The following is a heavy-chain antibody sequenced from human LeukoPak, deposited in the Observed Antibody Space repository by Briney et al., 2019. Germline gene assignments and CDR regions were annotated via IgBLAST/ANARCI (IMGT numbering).Heavy chain of an antibody. V-gene: IGHV4-39*01. J-gene: IGHJ5*02. Sequence: PSETLSLTCSVSGGSISNSIYYWAWIRQPPGKGLEWIGTIHYSGSTYYNPSLKSRVTVSVDTSKDQFFLKLSSVTAADTAAYYCARHQYTHYQFGPWGQGILVTVSS. D-gene: IGHD4-11*01. CDR3: ARHQYTHYQFGP. CDR2: IHYSGST. CDR1: GGSISNSIYY.